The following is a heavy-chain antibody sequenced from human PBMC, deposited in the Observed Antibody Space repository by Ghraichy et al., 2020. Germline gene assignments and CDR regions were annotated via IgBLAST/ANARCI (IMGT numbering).Heavy chain of an antibody. CDR3: ASLKVLGSSSSGYYYYGMDV. J-gene: IGHJ6*02. CDR2: INHSGST. CDR1: GGSFSGYY. D-gene: IGHD6-6*01. V-gene: IGHV4-34*01. Sequence: SETLSLTCAVYGGSFSGYYWSWIRQPPGKGLEWIGEINHSGSTNYNPSLKSRVTISVDTSKNQFSLKLSSVTAADTAVYYCASLKVLGSSSSGYYYYGMDVWGQGTTVTVSS.